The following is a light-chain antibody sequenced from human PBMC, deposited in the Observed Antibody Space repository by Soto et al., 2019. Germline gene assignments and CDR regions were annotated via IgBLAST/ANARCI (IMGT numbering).Light chain of an antibody. J-gene: IGLJ2*01. CDR1: SSDVGGYNY. Sequence: QSALTQPASVSGSLGQSITITFTGTSSDVGGYNYVTWYQQHPGRAPKLMIYDVSNRPSGVSNRFSGLKSGNTASLTISGHQAEDEADYYCSSYTSSSTVVFGGGTKLTVL. CDR3: SSYTSSSTVV. CDR2: DVS. V-gene: IGLV2-14*01.